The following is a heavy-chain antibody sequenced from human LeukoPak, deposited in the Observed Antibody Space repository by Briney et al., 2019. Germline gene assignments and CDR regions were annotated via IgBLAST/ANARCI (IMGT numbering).Heavy chain of an antibody. Sequence: ASVKVSCKASGYTFTNYGFSWVRQGPGQGLEWMGWISANNGNTNYAQKLQGRVTMTTDTSTSTAYMELRSLRSDDTAVYYCARDRGRAPFDPWGQGTLVTVSS. D-gene: IGHD3-10*01. J-gene: IGHJ5*02. V-gene: IGHV1-18*01. CDR1: GYTFTNYG. CDR2: ISANNGNT. CDR3: ARDRGRAPFDP.